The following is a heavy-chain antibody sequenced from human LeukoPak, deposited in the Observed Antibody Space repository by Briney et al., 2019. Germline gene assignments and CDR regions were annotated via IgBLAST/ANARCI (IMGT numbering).Heavy chain of an antibody. J-gene: IGHJ4*02. CDR3: AWSGYCSSTSCPRFDY. V-gene: IGHV4-4*07. CDR2: IYSSGST. D-gene: IGHD2-2*03. Sequence: SETLFLTCTVSGGSISGYYWTWIRQPAGKGLEWIGRIYSSGSTTHNPSLKSRVTMSVDTSKNQFSLKLSSVTAADTAVYYCAWSGYCSSTSCPRFDYWGQGTLVTVSS. CDR1: GGSISGYY.